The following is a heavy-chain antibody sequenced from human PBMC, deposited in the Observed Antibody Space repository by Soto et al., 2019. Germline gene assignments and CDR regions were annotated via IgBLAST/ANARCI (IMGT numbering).Heavy chain of an antibody. CDR1: GYTFTSYD. D-gene: IGHD3-3*01. V-gene: IGHV1-8*01. Sequence: ASVKVSCKASGYTFTSYDINWVRQATGQGLEWMGWMKPNSGNTGYAQKFQGRVTMTRNTSISTAYMELSSLRSEDTAVYYCASWLSITIFGVVITGNYYGMDVWGQGTTVTVSS. CDR2: MKPNSGNT. CDR3: ASWLSITIFGVVITGNYYGMDV. J-gene: IGHJ6*02.